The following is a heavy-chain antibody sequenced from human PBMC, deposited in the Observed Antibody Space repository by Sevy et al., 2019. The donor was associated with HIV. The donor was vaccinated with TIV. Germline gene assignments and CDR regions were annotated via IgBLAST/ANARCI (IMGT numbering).Heavy chain of an antibody. CDR3: GQDLPCTSCYGYFQH. V-gene: IGHV3-30*02. D-gene: IGHD2-2*01. CDR2: IRYDGSNK. J-gene: IGHJ1*01. Sequence: GGSLRLSCAASGFTFSSYGMHWVRQAPGKGLEWVAFIRYDGSNKSYADSVKGRFTISRENSKNTQYLQMNSLRAEDTAVYYCGQDLPCTSCYGYFQHWGQGTLVTVSS. CDR1: GFTFSSYG.